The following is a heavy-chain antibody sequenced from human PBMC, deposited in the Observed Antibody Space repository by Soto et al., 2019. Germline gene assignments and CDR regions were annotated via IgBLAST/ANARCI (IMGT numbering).Heavy chain of an antibody. Sequence: EVQLVESGGGLVKPGGSLRLSCAASGFTFSSYSMNWVRQAPGKGLEWVSSISSSSSYIYYADSVKGRFTISRDNAKNSLYLQMNSLRAEDTAVYCCARSVIVTDYFDYWGQGTLVTVSS. CDR3: ARSVIVTDYFDY. CDR1: GFTFSSYS. V-gene: IGHV3-21*01. CDR2: ISSSSSYI. J-gene: IGHJ4*02. D-gene: IGHD3-22*01.